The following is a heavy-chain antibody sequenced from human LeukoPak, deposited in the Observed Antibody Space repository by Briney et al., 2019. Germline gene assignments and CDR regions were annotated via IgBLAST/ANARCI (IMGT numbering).Heavy chain of an antibody. D-gene: IGHD3-3*01. J-gene: IGHJ4*02. CDR1: GFTFSSYG. CDR2: ISYDGSNK. V-gene: IGHV3-30*03. Sequence: GGSLRLSCAASGFTFSSYGMHWVRQAPGKGLEWVAVISYDGSNKYYADSVKGRFTISRDNSKNTLYLQMNSLRAEDTAVYYCAGQLELRFLEWLFGYWGRGTLVTVSS. CDR3: AGQLELRFLEWLFGY.